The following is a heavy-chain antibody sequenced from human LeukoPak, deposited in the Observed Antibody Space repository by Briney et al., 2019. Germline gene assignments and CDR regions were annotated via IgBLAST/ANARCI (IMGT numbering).Heavy chain of an antibody. V-gene: IGHV1-3*01. CDR1: GYTFTSYA. Sequence: ASVKVSCKASGYTFTSYAMHWVRQAPGQRLEWMGWINAGNGSTKYSQKFQGRVTITRDTSASTAYMELSSLRSEDTAVYYCARDYTDGYAFDIWGQGTMVTVSS. D-gene: IGHD5-24*01. J-gene: IGHJ3*02. CDR3: ARDYTDGYAFDI. CDR2: INAGNGST.